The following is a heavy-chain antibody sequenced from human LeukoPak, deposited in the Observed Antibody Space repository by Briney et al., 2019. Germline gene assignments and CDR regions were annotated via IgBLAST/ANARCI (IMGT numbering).Heavy chain of an antibody. V-gene: IGHV3-48*01. CDR2: IRNERRST. CDR3: VRELNWAFDY. Sequence: GGSLSLSCAASGFTFSRYTMNWVRPPPGKEVEWMSNIRNERRSTTYADSVKGRFTNSRDNAKKSLYLQVNSLRAEDTHGPFLVRELNWAFDYWGQGTLVTVSP. CDR1: GFTFSRYT. J-gene: IGHJ4*02. D-gene: IGHD1-26*01.